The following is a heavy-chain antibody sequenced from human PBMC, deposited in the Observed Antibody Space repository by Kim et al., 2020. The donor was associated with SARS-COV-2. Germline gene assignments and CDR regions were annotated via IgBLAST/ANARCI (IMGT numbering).Heavy chain of an antibody. D-gene: IGHD6-13*01. CDR3: AKDYSSSWYPVGY. J-gene: IGHJ4*02. Sequence: GGSLRLSCAASGFTFSSYGMHWVRQAPGKGLEWVAVISYDGSNKYYADSVKGRFTISRDNSKNTLYLQMNSLRAEDTAVYYCAKDYSSSWYPVGYWGQGTLVTVSS. CDR1: GFTFSSYG. CDR2: ISYDGSNK. V-gene: IGHV3-30*18.